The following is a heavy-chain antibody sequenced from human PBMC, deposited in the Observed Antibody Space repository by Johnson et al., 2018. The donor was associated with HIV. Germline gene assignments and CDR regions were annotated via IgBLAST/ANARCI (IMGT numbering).Heavy chain of an antibody. V-gene: IGHV3-33*06. D-gene: IGHD3-3*01. Sequence: QVQLVESGGGVVQPGRSLRLSCAASGFTFSSYGMHWVRQAPGKGLEWVAVIWYDGSNKYYADSVKGRFTISRDNSKNTLYLQMNSLRAEDTAVYYCTKGRIFGVVMEAFDIWGQGTMVTVSS. CDR2: IWYDGSNK. J-gene: IGHJ3*02. CDR3: TKGRIFGVVMEAFDI. CDR1: GFTFSSYG.